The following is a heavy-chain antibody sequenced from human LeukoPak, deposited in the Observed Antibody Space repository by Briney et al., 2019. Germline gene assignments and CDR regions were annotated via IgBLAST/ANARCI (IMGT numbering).Heavy chain of an antibody. CDR2: IYYSGST. J-gene: IGHJ2*01. Sequence: PSETLSLTCDVYGGSLSGFYWIWIRQSPGKGLEWIGSIYYSGSTYYNPSLKSRVTISVDTSKNQFSLKLSSVTAADTAVYYCARRGQGIAVAGTYWYFDLWGRGTLVTVSS. V-gene: IGHV4-34*01. CDR1: GGSLSGFY. CDR3: ARRGQGIAVAGTYWYFDL. D-gene: IGHD6-19*01.